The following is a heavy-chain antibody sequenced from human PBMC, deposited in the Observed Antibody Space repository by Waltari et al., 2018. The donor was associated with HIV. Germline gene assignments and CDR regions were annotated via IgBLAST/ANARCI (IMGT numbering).Heavy chain of an antibody. CDR1: GFTVRSNY. Sequence: EVQLVESGGGLIQPGGSLRLSCAASGFTVRSNYMSWVRQAPGKGLEWVSVIYSGGSTYYADSVKGRFTISRDNSKNTLYLQMNSLRAEDTAVYYCAGPESGSYDAFDIWGQGTMVTVSS. J-gene: IGHJ3*02. CDR2: IYSGGST. D-gene: IGHD1-26*01. CDR3: AGPESGSYDAFDI. V-gene: IGHV3-53*01.